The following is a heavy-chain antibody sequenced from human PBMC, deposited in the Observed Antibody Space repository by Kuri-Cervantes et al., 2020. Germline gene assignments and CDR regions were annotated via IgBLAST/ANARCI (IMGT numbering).Heavy chain of an antibody. V-gene: IGHV4-38-2*02. CDR1: GYSISSGYY. D-gene: IGHD6-19*01. CDR3: ARDRRYSSGWYEPPHYYYYMDV. Sequence: SETLSLTCAVSGYSISSGYYWGWIRQPPGKGLEWIGNIYHSGSTYYNPSLKSRVTISVDKSKNQFSLKLSSVTAADTAVYYCARDRRYSSGWYEPPHYYYYMDVWGKGTTVTVSS. J-gene: IGHJ6*03. CDR2: IYHSGST.